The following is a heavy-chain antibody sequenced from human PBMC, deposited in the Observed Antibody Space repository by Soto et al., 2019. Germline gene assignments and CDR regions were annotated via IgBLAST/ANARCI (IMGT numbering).Heavy chain of an antibody. CDR2: IYHTGST. CDR3: ARATGTLRSRNCDY. V-gene: IGHV4-31*03. Sequence: TLSLTCSVSGGSISTVGHYWTWIRQPPGKGLEWIGSIYHTGSTYYSKSLRSRLTMSVDTSKSQSSLRLSSVTAADTAVYYCARATGTLRSRNCDYWGQGSLVTVSS. D-gene: IGHD1-1*01. CDR1: GGSISTVGHY. J-gene: IGHJ4*02.